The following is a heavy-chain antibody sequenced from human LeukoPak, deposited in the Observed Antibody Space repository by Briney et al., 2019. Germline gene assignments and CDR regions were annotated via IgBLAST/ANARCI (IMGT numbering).Heavy chain of an antibody. Sequence: GGSLRLSCAASGFTFSSYAMHWVRQAPGKGLEWVAVISYDGSNKYYADSVKGRFTISRDNSKNTLYLQMNSLRAEDTAVYYCASGTSNYDFWSGYYSSWGQGTLVTVSS. V-gene: IGHV3-30*04. J-gene: IGHJ4*02. CDR1: GFTFSSYA. CDR2: ISYDGSNK. D-gene: IGHD3-3*01. CDR3: ASGTSNYDFWSGYYSS.